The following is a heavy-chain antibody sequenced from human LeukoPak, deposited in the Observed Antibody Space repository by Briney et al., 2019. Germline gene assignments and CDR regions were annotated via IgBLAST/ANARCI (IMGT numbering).Heavy chain of an antibody. V-gene: IGHV3-53*01. Sequence: GGSLRLSCAASGFTVSRNYMSWVRQAPGKGLEWVSIIYSGGNTYYADSVKGRFTISRDHSKNTLYLQMNTLGAEDTAVYYCAKESPSAGLGYWGQGTLVTVSS. D-gene: IGHD6-13*01. CDR2: IYSGGNT. CDR3: AKESPSAGLGY. J-gene: IGHJ4*02. CDR1: GFTVSRNY.